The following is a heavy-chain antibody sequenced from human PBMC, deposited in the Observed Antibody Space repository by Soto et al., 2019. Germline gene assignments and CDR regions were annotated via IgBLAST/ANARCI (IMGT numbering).Heavy chain of an antibody. Sequence: TLSLTCTVSGGSISSSNYYWGWIRQPPGKGLEWIGSIYYSGTTNYNPSLKSRVTISVDTSKNQFSLKLSSVTAADTAMYYCARHRGYYDILTGYYTELNFDYWGQGTLVTVSS. V-gene: IGHV4-39*01. CDR2: IYYSGTT. J-gene: IGHJ4*02. CDR3: ARHRGYYDILTGYYTELNFDY. CDR1: GGSISSSNYY. D-gene: IGHD3-9*01.